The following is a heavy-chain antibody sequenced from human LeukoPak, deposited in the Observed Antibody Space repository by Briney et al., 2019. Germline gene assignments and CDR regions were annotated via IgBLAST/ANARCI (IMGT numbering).Heavy chain of an antibody. CDR1: GGSISSYY. Sequence: SETLSLTCTVSGGSISSYYWSWIRQPPGKGLEWIGSIYYSGSTYYNPSLKSRVTISVDTSKNQFSLKLSSVTAADTAVYYCASAPGGWNYYYYYYMDVWGKGTTVTVSS. V-gene: IGHV4-39*07. CDR3: ASAPGGWNYYYYYYMDV. D-gene: IGHD6-19*01. J-gene: IGHJ6*03. CDR2: IYYSGST.